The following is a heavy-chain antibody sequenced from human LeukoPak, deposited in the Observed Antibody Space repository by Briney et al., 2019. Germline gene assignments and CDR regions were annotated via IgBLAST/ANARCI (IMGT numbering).Heavy chain of an antibody. CDR1: GFTFTSYG. V-gene: IGHV1-18*01. Sequence: ASVKVSCKASGFTFTSYGISWVRQAPGQGLEWMGWISTYNGDTNYAQKLQGRVTMTTDTSTSTAYMELRSLRSDDTAVYYCAREGLGELTLDYWGQGTLVTVSS. CDR3: AREGLGELTLDY. CDR2: ISTYNGDT. J-gene: IGHJ4*02. D-gene: IGHD3-16*01.